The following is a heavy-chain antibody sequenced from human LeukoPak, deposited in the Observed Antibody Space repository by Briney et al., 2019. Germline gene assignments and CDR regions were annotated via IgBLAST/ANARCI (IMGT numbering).Heavy chain of an antibody. CDR3: ARDEQYGCWFDP. Sequence: PSETLSLTCTVSGGSISSSSYYWGWIRQPPGKGLEWIGSIYYSGSTYYNPSLKSRVTISVDTSKNQFSLKLSSVTAADTAVYYCARDEQYGCWFDPWGQGTLVTVSS. J-gene: IGHJ5*02. CDR1: GGSISSSSYY. D-gene: IGHD4-11*01. CDR2: IYYSGST. V-gene: IGHV4-39*07.